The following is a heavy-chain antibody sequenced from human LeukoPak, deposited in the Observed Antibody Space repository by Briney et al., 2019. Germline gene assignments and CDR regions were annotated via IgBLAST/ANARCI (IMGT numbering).Heavy chain of an antibody. CDR1: GFTFGDYG. V-gene: IGHV3-48*01. J-gene: IGHJ6*02. D-gene: IGHD4-17*01. CDR3: ASLYDYGDHGIYGMDV. CDR2: ISSSSSTI. Sequence: GGSLRLSCSASGFTFGDYGMSWVRQAPGKGLEWVSYISSSSSTIYYADSVKGRFTISRDNAKNSLYLQMNSLRAEDTAVYYCASLYDYGDHGIYGMDVWGQGTTVTVSS.